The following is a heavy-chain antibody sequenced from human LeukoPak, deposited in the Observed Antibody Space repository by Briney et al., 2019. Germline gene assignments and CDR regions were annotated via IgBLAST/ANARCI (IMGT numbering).Heavy chain of an antibody. CDR3: ATPSPALTTVSAFDI. J-gene: IGHJ3*02. CDR1: GYTFTSYG. V-gene: IGHV1-18*01. CDR2: ISAYNGNT. D-gene: IGHD4-17*01. Sequence: ASVKVSCKASGYTFTSYGISWVRQAPGQGLEWMGWISAYNGNTNYAQKLQGRVTMTTDTSTSTAYMELRSLRSDDTAVYYCATPSPALTTVSAFDIWGQGTMVTVSS.